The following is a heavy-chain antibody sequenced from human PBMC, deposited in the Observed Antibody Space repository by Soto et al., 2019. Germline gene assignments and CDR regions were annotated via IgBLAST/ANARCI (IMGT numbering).Heavy chain of an antibody. CDR1: GFTFSSYG. V-gene: IGHV3-30*18. D-gene: IGHD2-2*01. J-gene: IGHJ4*02. Sequence: QVQLVESGGGVVQPGRSLRLSCAASGFTFSSYGMHWARQAPGKGLEWVAVISYDGSNKYYADSVKGRFTISRDNSKNTPYLQMHSLRAEDTAVYYCAKGLHDVVVPPAYFDYWGQGTLVTVSS. CDR3: AKGLHDVVVPPAYFDY. CDR2: ISYDGSNK.